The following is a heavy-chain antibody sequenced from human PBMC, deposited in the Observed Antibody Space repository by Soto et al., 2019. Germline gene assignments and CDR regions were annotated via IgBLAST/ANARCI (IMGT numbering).Heavy chain of an antibody. V-gene: IGHV4-31*03. CDR3: ARALATRPTRDLYYFDS. CDR2: MYYSGST. D-gene: IGHD6-6*01. J-gene: IGHJ4*02. Sequence: TLSVTCSVSGAPISSVSYYWRWIRQHPGRGLEWIGYMYYSGSTYYNASLKSRVTMSVDASKKQFSLELRSVTAADPAVYYCARALATRPTRDLYYFDSWGQGILVTASS. CDR1: GAPISSVSYY.